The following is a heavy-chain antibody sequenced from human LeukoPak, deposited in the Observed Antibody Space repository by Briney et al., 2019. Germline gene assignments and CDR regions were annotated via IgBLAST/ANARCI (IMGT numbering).Heavy chain of an antibody. CDR2: ISSSGSTI. V-gene: IGHV3-48*03. Sequence: PGGSLRLSCAASGFTFSSYEMNWVRQAPGKGLEWVSYISSSGSTIYYADSVKGRFTISRDNAKNSLYLQMNSLRAEDTAVYYCALTTVTLLPYWGQGTLVTVSS. CDR3: ALTTVTLLPY. J-gene: IGHJ4*02. CDR1: GFTFSSYE. D-gene: IGHD4-17*01.